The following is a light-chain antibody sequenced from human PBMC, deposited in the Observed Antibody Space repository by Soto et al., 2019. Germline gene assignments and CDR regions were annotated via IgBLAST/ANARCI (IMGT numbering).Light chain of an antibody. CDR1: QGISSY. J-gene: IGKJ1*01. CDR3: LQDINYPWT. CDR2: TAS. Sequence: DIQLTQSPSFLSASVGDRVTITCRASQGISSYLAWYQQKPGEAPKLLIYTASTLQSGVPSRFSGSESGTDFTLAISSLQPEDSATYYCLQDINYPWTFGQGTKVDIK. V-gene: IGKV1-9*01.